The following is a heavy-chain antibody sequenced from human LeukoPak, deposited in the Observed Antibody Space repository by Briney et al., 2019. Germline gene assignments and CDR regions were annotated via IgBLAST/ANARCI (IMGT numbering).Heavy chain of an antibody. V-gene: IGHV3-48*04. Sequence: GGSLRLSCAASGFTFSSYSMNWVRQAPGKGLEWVSYISSSGSTIYYADSVKGRFTISRDNAKNSLYLQMNSLRAEDTAVYYCARAWRSSYLPDYWGQGTLVTVSS. CDR2: ISSSGSTI. CDR1: GFTFSSYS. CDR3: ARAWRSSYLPDY. J-gene: IGHJ4*02. D-gene: IGHD6-6*01.